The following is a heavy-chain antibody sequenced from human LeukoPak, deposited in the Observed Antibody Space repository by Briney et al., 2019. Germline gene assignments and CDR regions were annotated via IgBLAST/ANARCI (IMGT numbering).Heavy chain of an antibody. J-gene: IGHJ4*02. V-gene: IGHV7-4-1*02. CDR2: TNTNTGKP. D-gene: IGHD2-2*01. Sequence: ASVKVSCKASGYTFTSYAMNWVRQAPGQGLEWMGWTNTNTGKPTYAQGFTGRFVFPLDSSVSTAYLQINSLNAEGTAVYYCARAASLDYWGQGTLVTVSS. CDR3: ARAASLDY. CDR1: GYTFTSYA.